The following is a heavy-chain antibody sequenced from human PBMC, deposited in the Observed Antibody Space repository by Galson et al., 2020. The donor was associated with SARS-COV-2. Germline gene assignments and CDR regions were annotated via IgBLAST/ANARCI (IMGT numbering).Heavy chain of an antibody. CDR3: ARDRAPMSLIDYYYYGMDV. Sequence: GGSLRLSCAASGFTFSNYAMHWVRQAPGKGLEWVVVISYDGSNKHYADSVKGRFTISRDKSKNTVYLQMNSLRAEDTAVYYCARDRAPMSLIDYYYYGMDVGGQGATVTVSS. CDR2: ISYDGSNK. J-gene: IGHJ6*02. V-gene: IGHV3-30*04. CDR1: GFTFSNYA.